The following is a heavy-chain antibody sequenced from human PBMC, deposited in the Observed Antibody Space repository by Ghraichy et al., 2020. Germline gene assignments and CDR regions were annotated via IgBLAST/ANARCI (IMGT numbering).Heavy chain of an antibody. Sequence: SQTLSLTCTVSGGSISSYYWSWIRQPPGKGLEWIGYIFDSGNTNYNPSLKSRVTMSVDTSKNQFSLRLSSVTAADTAVYYCARAYCTSSVCSPYNWFDPWGQGTLVTVSS. CDR1: GGSISSYY. V-gene: IGHV4-59*01. J-gene: IGHJ5*02. CDR3: ARAYCTSSVCSPYNWFDP. CDR2: IFDSGNT. D-gene: IGHD2-8*01.